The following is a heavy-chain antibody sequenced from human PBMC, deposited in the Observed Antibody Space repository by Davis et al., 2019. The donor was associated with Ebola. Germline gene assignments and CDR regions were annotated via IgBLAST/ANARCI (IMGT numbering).Heavy chain of an antibody. CDR1: GYSFISYG. D-gene: IGHD4-17*01. CDR3: ASATTVTTNYWYFVL. Sequence: ASVKVSCKAFGYSFISYGITWVRQAPGQGLEWMGWISGHNGNTKYAQKLQGSVTLTTETSRSTAYMELRSLRSADTPVYYCASATTVTTNYWYFVLWGRGTQVTVSS. J-gene: IGHJ2*01. CDR2: ISGHNGNT. V-gene: IGHV1-18*01.